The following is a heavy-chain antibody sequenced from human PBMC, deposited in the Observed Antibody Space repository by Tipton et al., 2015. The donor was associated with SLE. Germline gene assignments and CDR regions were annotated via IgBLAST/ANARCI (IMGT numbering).Heavy chain of an antibody. D-gene: IGHD6-13*01. V-gene: IGHV4-4*07. CDR1: GVSISSHS. Sequence: TLSLTCTVSGVSISSHSYNWLRQPAGKGLEWIGRIHFSGLTRYNPSLQSRLTMSLDTSQNQLSLKLSSMTAADTAVYYCARSAGYGSNWAHFDYWGQGTLVTVSS. J-gene: IGHJ4*02. CDR2: IHFSGLT. CDR3: ARSAGYGSNWAHFDY.